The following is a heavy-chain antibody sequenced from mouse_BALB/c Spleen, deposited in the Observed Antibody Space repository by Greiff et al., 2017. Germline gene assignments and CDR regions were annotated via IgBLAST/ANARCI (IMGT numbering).Heavy chain of an antibody. D-gene: IGHD1-1*01. CDR3: TREGTTSLYYFDY. J-gene: IGHJ2*01. CDR1: GFTFSSYT. Sequence: EVQVVESGGGLVKPGGSLKLSCAASGFTFSSYTMSWVRQTPEKRLEWVATISSGGSYTYYPDSVKGRFTISRDNAKNTLYLQMSSLKSEDTAMYYCTREGTTSLYYFDYWGQGTTLTVSS. CDR2: ISSGGSYT. V-gene: IGHV5-6-4*01.